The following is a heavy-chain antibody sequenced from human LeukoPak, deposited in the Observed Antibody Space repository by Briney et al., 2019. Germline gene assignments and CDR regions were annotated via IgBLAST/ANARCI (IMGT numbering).Heavy chain of an antibody. D-gene: IGHD3-10*01. CDR3: ARDPGGYMDV. J-gene: IGHJ6*03. V-gene: IGHV3-48*01. Sequence: SVKGRFTISRDNAKNSLYLQMNSLRAEDTAVYYCARDPGGYMDVWGKGTTVTISS.